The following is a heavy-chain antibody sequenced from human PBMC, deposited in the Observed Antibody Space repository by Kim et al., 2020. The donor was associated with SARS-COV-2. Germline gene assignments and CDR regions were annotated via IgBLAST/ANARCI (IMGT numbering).Heavy chain of an antibody. CDR3: ARDRGYCSGTSCWRVDGMDV. V-gene: IGHV3-11*04. D-gene: IGHD2-2*01. CDR1: GFTFSDSY. J-gene: IGHJ6*02. Sequence: GGSLRLSCAASGFTFSDSYMTWIRQAPGKGLQWVSSISGSGSTIYYTDSVKGRFTISRDNSKNSLYLQMNGLGLEDTAIYYCARDRGYCSGTSCWRVDGMDVWGQGTTVTVSS. CDR2: ISGSGSTI.